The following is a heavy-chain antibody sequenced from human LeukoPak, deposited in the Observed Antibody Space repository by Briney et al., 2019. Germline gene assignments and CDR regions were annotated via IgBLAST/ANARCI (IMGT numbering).Heavy chain of an antibody. CDR3: ARFVLADGTKQFDY. J-gene: IGHJ4*02. CDR2: ISYDGSNK. Sequence: PGGSLRLSCAASGFTFSSYAMHWVRQAPGKGLEWVAVISYDGSNKYYADSVKGRFTISRDNSKNTLYLQMNSLRAEDTAVYYCARFVLADGTKQFDYWGQGTLVTVSS. V-gene: IGHV3-30-3*01. D-gene: IGHD2-8*02. CDR1: GFTFSSYA.